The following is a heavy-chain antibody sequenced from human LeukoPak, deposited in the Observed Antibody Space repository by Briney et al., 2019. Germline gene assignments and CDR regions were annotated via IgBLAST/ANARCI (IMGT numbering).Heavy chain of an antibody. D-gene: IGHD5-24*01. CDR1: GGSISSYY. J-gene: IGHJ4*02. Sequence: SETLSLTCTVSGGSISSYYWIWIRQPPGKGLEWIGYIYYSGSTNYNPSLKSRVTISVDTSKNQFSLKLSSVTAADTAVYYCARGSMGRWLQPFDYWGQGALVTVSS. V-gene: IGHV4-59*01. CDR3: ARGSMGRWLQPFDY. CDR2: IYYSGST.